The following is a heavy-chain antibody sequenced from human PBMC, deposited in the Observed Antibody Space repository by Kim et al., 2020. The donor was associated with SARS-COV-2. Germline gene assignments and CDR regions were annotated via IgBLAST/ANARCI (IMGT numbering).Heavy chain of an antibody. V-gene: IGHV4-34*01. J-gene: IGHJ4*02. Sequence: NYHPSLSSRFTISVDTSKNQFSLRLSSGTAADTAVYYCAGGTIFGVLPDYWGQGTLVTVSS. D-gene: IGHD3-3*01. CDR3: AGGTIFGVLPDY.